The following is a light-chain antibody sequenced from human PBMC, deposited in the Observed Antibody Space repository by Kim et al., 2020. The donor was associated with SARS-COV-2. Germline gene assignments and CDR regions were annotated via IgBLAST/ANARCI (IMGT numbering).Light chain of an antibody. V-gene: IGLV3-1*01. Sequence: VSTRQTASITCSGDKLGDKYASWYQQKPGQSPVVVIFRDNRRPSGIPERFSGSNSGNTATLTISGTQAMDEADYYCQAWDSSIYVFGTGTKVTVL. CDR1: KLGDKY. CDR3: QAWDSSIYV. CDR2: RDN. J-gene: IGLJ1*01.